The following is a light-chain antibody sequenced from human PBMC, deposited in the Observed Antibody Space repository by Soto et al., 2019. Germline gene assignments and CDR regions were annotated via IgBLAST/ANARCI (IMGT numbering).Light chain of an antibody. J-gene: IGKJ5*01. CDR3: RQYSSYPIT. V-gene: IGKV1-16*02. CDR2: AAS. CDR1: QAISRS. Sequence: DIQMTQSSSSLSASVGDRVTITCRASQAISRSLAWFQQKPGKAPKSLIYAASTLQSGVPSKFSGSGSGTDITLTISSLQPEDSATYYCRQYSSYPITFGQGTRLEIK.